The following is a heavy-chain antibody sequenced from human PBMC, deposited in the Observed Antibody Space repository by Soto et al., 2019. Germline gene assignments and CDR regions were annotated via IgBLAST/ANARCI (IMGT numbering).Heavy chain of an antibody. J-gene: IGHJ4*02. CDR3: VKEIASAQ. D-gene: IGHD6-25*01. CDR2: IKKDGSQK. CDR1: GFTFSNYW. V-gene: IGHV3-7*01. Sequence: EVQLVESGGGLVQPGGSLRLSCETSGFTFSNYWMTWVRQAPDKGVEWVANIKKDGSQKNFVDSEKGRFTISRDNAKNSLYLQMDSLRVEDTAIYYCVKEIASAQWGQGTLVTVSS.